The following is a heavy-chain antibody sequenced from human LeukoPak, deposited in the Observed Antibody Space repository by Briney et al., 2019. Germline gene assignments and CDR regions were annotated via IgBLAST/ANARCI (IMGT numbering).Heavy chain of an antibody. CDR3: AKFRKPMALLDAFDM. Sequence: GGTLRPSCVVSGFSFSSYGMNWVRQAPGKGLEWLSIISGSGSSTFYADSVKGRFTISRDNSKNTLYLQLNSLRAEDTAVYFCAKFRKPMALLDAFDMWGQGTMVTVSS. V-gene: IGHV3-23*01. D-gene: IGHD1-14*01. CDR1: GFSFSSYG. J-gene: IGHJ3*02. CDR2: ISGSGSST.